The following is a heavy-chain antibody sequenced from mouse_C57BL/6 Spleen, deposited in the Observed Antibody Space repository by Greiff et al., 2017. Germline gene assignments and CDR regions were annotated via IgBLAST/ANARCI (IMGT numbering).Heavy chain of an antibody. V-gene: IGHV1-69*01. D-gene: IGHD1-1*01. CDR1: GYTFTSYW. J-gene: IGHJ2*01. CDR3: ARRNYGSSYLDY. CDR2: IDPSASYT. Sequence: QVQLQQPGAELVMPGASVKLSCKASGYTFTSYWMHWVKQRPGQGLEWIGEIDPSASYTNYNQKFKGKSTLTVDKSSSTAYMQLSSLTSEDSAVYYCARRNYGSSYLDYWGQGTTLTVSS.